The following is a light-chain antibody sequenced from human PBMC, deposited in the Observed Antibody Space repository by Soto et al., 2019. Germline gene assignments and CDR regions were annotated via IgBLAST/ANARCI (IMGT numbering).Light chain of an antibody. Sequence: DIQLTQSPPTLSASVGDRVTITCRASQSIRYYLAWYQQMPGKAPKLLIYGASSLQSGVPSRFSGSGSGTEFTLTISSLQPDDFATYFCQQHNSYSQTFGRGTEVEIK. V-gene: IGKV1-5*01. CDR2: GAS. CDR1: QSIRYY. J-gene: IGKJ1*01. CDR3: QQHNSYSQT.